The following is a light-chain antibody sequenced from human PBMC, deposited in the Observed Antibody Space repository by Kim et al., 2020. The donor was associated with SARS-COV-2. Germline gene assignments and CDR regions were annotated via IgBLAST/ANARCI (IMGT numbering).Light chain of an antibody. V-gene: IGKV1-5*01. CDR1: QSISSW. CDR2: DAS. CDR3: QQGST. J-gene: IGKJ4*01. Sequence: DIQMTQSPSTLSASVGDRVTITCRASQSISSWLAWYQQKPGKAPKLLIYDASSLESGVPSRFSGSGSGTEFTLTISSLQPDDFATYYCQQGSTFGGGTKVDIK.